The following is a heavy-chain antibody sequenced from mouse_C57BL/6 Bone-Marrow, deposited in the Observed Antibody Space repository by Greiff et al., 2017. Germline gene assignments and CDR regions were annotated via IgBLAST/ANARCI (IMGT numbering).Heavy chain of an antibody. CDR2: ISYDGSN. Sequence: EVKLMESGPGLVKPSQSLSLTCSVTGYSITSGYYWNWIRQFPGNKLEWMGYISYDGSNNSNPSLKNRISITRDTSKNQFFLKLNSVTTEDTATYYCARDYITTVVAFYWYFDVWGTGTTVTVSS. CDR1: GYSITSGYY. V-gene: IGHV3-6*01. D-gene: IGHD1-1*01. J-gene: IGHJ1*03. CDR3: ARDYITTVVAFYWYFDV.